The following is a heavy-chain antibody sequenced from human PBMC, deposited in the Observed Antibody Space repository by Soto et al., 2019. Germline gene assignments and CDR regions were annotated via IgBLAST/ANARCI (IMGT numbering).Heavy chain of an antibody. CDR1: GFTFSSYA. D-gene: IGHD3-22*01. Sequence: GGSLRLSCAASGFTFSSYAMSWVRQAPGKGLEWVSAISGSGGSTYYADSVKGRFTISRDNSKNTLYLQMNSLRAEDTAVYYCEKDRYYYDSSGYSAHWGQGTLVTVSS. V-gene: IGHV3-23*01. CDR3: EKDRYYYDSSGYSAH. CDR2: ISGSGGST. J-gene: IGHJ4*02.